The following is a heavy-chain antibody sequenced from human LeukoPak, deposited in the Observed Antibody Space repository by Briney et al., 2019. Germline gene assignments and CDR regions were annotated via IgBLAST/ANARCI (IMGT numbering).Heavy chain of an antibody. V-gene: IGHV3-23*01. CDR1: GITLSNYA. D-gene: IGHD5-12*01. CDR2: IIGSSGTT. J-gene: IGHJ4*02. Sequence: PGGSLRLSCVVSGITLSNYAMTWLRQAPGKGLEWVSLIIGSSGTTFYADSVKGRFTISRDKSKSTLYLQMNSLRAEDTAVYYCAKGAYDYIEIAYFDYWGQGSLVTVSS. CDR3: AKGAYDYIEIAYFDY.